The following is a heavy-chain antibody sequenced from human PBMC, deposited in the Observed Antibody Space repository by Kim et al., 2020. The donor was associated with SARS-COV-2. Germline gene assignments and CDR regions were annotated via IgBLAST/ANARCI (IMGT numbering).Heavy chain of an antibody. J-gene: IGHJ4*02. V-gene: IGHV3-33*06. Sequence: DPVKGRFTISRDNSKNTLYLQMNSLRAEDTAVYYCAKDRSFIAAAGTVDYWGQGTLVTVSS. CDR3: AKDRSFIAAAGTVDY. D-gene: IGHD6-13*01.